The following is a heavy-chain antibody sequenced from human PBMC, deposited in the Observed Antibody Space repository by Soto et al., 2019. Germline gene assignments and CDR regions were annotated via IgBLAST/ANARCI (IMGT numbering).Heavy chain of an antibody. CDR2: ISYIGDST. V-gene: IGHV3-23*01. J-gene: IGHJ4*02. CDR3: AKDYSYDSSGVLDY. Sequence: EVQLLESGGGLIQPGGSLRLSCAASEFTFKSYAMSWVRQAPGEGLEWVSAISYIGDSTYYEDSVKGRFTISRDNSKNTLFLQMDSLRPEDTAVYFCAKDYSYDSSGVLDYWGQGTLVTVSS. D-gene: IGHD3-22*01. CDR1: EFTFKSYA.